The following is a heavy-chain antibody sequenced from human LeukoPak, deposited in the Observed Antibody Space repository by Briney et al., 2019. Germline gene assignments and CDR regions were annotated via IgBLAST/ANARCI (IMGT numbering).Heavy chain of an antibody. V-gene: IGHV3-48*03. Sequence: PGGSLRLSCAASGFIFSRHQMDWARQAPGKGLEWVAYISEDGGYSTDYADFVKGRFTISRDDAKNSLFLQMDSLRDEDTAVYYCARDKGNDYGTYDNWGQGTLVTVSS. D-gene: IGHD4-17*01. CDR2: ISEDGGYST. J-gene: IGHJ4*02. CDR3: ARDKGNDYGTYDN. CDR1: GFIFSRHQ.